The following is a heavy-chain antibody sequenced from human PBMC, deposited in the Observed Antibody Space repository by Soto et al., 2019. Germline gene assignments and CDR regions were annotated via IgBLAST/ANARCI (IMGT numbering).Heavy chain of an antibody. J-gene: IGHJ4*02. CDR1: TDSISNYY. CDR3: ARGQWFESSGYSLEYPCFDY. Sequence: SETLSLTCTVSTDSISNYYWNWIRQPPGKGLEWIGYIYYSGSTRYNSSLKSRVTMSLDTSENQFSLKLTSVTAADTAVYYCARGQWFESSGYSLEYPCFDYWGRGTRVTVSS. D-gene: IGHD5-12*01. V-gene: IGHV4-59*01. CDR2: IYYSGST.